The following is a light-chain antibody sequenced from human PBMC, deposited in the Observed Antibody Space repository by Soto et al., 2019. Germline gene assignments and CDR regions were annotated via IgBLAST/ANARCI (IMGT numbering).Light chain of an antibody. V-gene: IGKV1-39*01. Sequence: DIQMTQSPSSVSASVGDRVTITCRASQTLNNYLTWFQQKPGKAPKVLIYAASTLQSGVPSRFSGSGSGAEVTLTISSLQPEDFATYYCQQSISPLLTFGGGTKVEIK. CDR1: QTLNNY. CDR2: AAS. CDR3: QQSISPLLT. J-gene: IGKJ4*01.